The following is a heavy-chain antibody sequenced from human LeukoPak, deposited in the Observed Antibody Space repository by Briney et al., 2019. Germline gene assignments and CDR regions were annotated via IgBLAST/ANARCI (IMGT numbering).Heavy chain of an antibody. CDR2: IKQDENEK. Sequence: GGSLRLSCAASGFTFSSYGMSWVRQAPGKGLEGVANIKQDENEKYYVDSVKGRFTISSDNAKNSLFLQMNRQRADDTDGYYLGRDLSGVTVYTYGRGIDDWGQGTLVTVSS. D-gene: IGHD5-18*01. CDR1: GFTFSSYG. J-gene: IGHJ4*02. CDR3: GRDLSGVTVYTYGRGIDD. V-gene: IGHV3-7*01.